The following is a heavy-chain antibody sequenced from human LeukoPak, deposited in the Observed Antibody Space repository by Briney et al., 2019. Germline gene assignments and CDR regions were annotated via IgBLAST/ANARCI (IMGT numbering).Heavy chain of an antibody. CDR2: IHHSGTT. D-gene: IGHD1-26*01. Sequence: SETLSLTCVVSGYFISNGYYWGWIRQPPGKGLEWIGNIHHSGTTYQNASLKSRVTTSVDRSKNQFSLKLSSVTAADTAVYFCWRGGSSKNFASGGQGTLVTASS. CDR1: GYFISNGYY. CDR3: WRGGSSKNFAS. J-gene: IGHJ4*02. V-gene: IGHV4-38-2*01.